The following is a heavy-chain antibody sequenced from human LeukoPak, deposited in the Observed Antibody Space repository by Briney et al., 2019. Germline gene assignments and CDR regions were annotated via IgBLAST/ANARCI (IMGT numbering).Heavy chain of an antibody. CDR2: IYTSGST. Sequence: SETLSLTCTVSGGSISSGSYYWSWIRQPAGKGLEWIGRIYTSGSTNYNPSLKSRVTISVDTSKNQFSLKLSSVTAADTAVYYCARALPGIDFRYYYYYYMDVWGKGTTVTISS. CDR3: ARALPGIDFRYYYYYYMDV. V-gene: IGHV4-61*02. CDR1: GGSISSGSYY. D-gene: IGHD3/OR15-3a*01. J-gene: IGHJ6*03.